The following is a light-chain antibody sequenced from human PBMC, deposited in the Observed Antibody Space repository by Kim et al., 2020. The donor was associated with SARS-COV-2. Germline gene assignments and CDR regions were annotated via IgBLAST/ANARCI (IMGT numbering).Light chain of an antibody. Sequence: ETVLTQSPGTLSLSPGERATLSCRASQSLSRRYLAWYQQRPGQAPRLLIHGASSRATGIPDRFSGSGSGTDFTLTISRLEPEDFAVYYCLQYDNSPRTFGQGTKVDLK. V-gene: IGKV3-20*01. CDR3: LQYDNSPRT. CDR1: QSLSRRY. J-gene: IGKJ1*01. CDR2: GAS.